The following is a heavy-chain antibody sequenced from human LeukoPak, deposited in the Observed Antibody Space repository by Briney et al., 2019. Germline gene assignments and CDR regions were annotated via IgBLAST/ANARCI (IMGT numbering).Heavy chain of an antibody. Sequence: GGSLRLSCAASGFTFSSYSMNWVRQAPGKGLEWVSSISSSSSYIYYADSVKGRFTISRDNAKNSLYLQMNSLRAEDTAVYYCARALRTVAGTFDYWGQGTLVTVSS. CDR3: ARALRTVAGTFDY. D-gene: IGHD6-19*01. CDR2: ISSSSSYI. V-gene: IGHV3-21*01. CDR1: GFTFSSYS. J-gene: IGHJ4*02.